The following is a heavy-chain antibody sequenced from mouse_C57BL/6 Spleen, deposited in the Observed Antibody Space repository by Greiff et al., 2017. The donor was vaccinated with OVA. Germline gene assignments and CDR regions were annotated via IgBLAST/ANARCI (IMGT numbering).Heavy chain of an antibody. Sequence: VQLQQPGAELVKPGASVKMSCKASGYTFTSYWITWVKQRPGQGLEWIGDIYPGSGSTNYNEKFKSKATLTVDTSSSTAYMQLSSLTSEDSAVYYCARFYYGSEDAMDYWGQGTSVTVSS. CDR3: ARFYYGSEDAMDY. CDR2: IYPGSGST. V-gene: IGHV1-55*01. D-gene: IGHD1-1*01. CDR1: GYTFTSYW. J-gene: IGHJ4*01.